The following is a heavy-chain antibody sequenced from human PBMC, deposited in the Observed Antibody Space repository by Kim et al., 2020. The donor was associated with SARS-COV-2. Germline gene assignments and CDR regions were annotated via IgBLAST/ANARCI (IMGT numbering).Heavy chain of an antibody. D-gene: IGHD6-19*01. CDR1: GGSISSYY. CDR3: AGTDSSGWYWGWFDP. CDR2: IYYSGST. Sequence: SETLSLTCTVSGGSISSYYWSWIRQPPGKGLEWIGYIYYSGSTNYNPSLKSRVTISVDTSKNQFSLKLSSVTAADTAVYYCAGTDSSGWYWGWFDPWGQGTLVTVSS. J-gene: IGHJ5*02. V-gene: IGHV4-59*01.